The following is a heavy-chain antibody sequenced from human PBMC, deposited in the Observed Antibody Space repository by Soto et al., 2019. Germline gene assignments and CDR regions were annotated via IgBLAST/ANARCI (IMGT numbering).Heavy chain of an antibody. CDR3: AALRGYSYGYDY. J-gene: IGHJ4*02. D-gene: IGHD5-18*01. Sequence: ASVKVSCKASGFTFTSSAVQWVRQARGQRLEWIGWIVVGSGNTNCAQKFQERVTITRDMSTSTAYMELSSLRSEDTAVYYCAALRGYSYGYDYWGQGTLVTVSS. V-gene: IGHV1-58*01. CDR2: IVVGSGNT. CDR1: GFTFTSSA.